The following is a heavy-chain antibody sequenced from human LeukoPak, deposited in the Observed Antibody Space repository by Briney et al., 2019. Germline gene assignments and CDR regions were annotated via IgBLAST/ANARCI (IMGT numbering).Heavy chain of an antibody. D-gene: IGHD2-15*01. J-gene: IGHJ5*02. CDR1: GGSISSSSYY. CDR2: IYYSGST. V-gene: IGHV4-39*07. CDR3: AREVVVVAAEGWFDP. Sequence: SETLSLTCTVSGGSISSSSYYWGWIRQPPGKGLEWIGSIYYSGSTYYNPSLKSRVTISVDTSKNQFSLKLSSVTAADTAVYYCAREVVVVAAEGWFDPWGQGTLVTVSS.